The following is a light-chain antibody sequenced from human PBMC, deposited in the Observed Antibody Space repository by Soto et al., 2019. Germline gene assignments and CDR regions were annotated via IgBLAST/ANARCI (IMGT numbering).Light chain of an antibody. CDR3: QQRSNWPLT. CDR1: QSVSSY. V-gene: IGKV3-11*01. Sequence: EIVLTQSPATLSLSPGERAPLSCWASQSVSSYLAWYQQKPGQAPRLLIYDASNRATGIPARFSGSGSGTDFTLTISSLEPEDFAVYYCQQRSNWPLTFGGGTKVEIK. CDR2: DAS. J-gene: IGKJ4*01.